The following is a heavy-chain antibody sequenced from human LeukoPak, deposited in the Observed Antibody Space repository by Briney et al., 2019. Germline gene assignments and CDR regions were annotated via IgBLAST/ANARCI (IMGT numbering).Heavy chain of an antibody. Sequence: GGSLRLSCAASGFTFSSYAMSWVRQAPGKGLEWVSAIRGSGGSTYYADSVKGRFTISRDNSKNTLYLKMNSLRAEDTAVYYCAKDMGDSYNLGFGDAFDIWGQGTMVTVSS. CDR2: IRGSGGST. CDR3: AKDMGDSYNLGFGDAFDI. CDR1: GFTFSSYA. D-gene: IGHD5-24*01. V-gene: IGHV3-23*01. J-gene: IGHJ3*02.